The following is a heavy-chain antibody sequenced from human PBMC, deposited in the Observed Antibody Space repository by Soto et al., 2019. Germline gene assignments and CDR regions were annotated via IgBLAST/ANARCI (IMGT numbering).Heavy chain of an antibody. CDR2: IKQDGSEK. CDR3: ARTKGMYSSSWYYYYGMDV. D-gene: IGHD6-13*01. Sequence: GGSLRLSCAASGFTFSSYWMSWVRQAPGKGLEWVANIKQDGSEKYYVDSVKGRFTISRDNAKNSLYLQMNSLRAEDTAVYYCARTKGMYSSSWYYYYGMDVWGQGTTVTVSS. J-gene: IGHJ6*02. CDR1: GFTFSSYW. V-gene: IGHV3-7*03.